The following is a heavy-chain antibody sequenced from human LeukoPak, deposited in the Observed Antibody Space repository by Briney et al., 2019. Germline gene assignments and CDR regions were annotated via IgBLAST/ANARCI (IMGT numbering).Heavy chain of an antibody. D-gene: IGHD4-17*01. Sequence: GESLKISCKGSGYSFTSYWIGWVRQMPGKGLEWMGIIYPGDSDTRYSPSFQGQVTISADKSISTAYLQWSSLKASDTAMYYCATPRTLGYGDYNAFDIWGQGTMVTVSS. V-gene: IGHV5-51*01. J-gene: IGHJ3*02. CDR3: ATPRTLGYGDYNAFDI. CDR1: GYSFTSYW. CDR2: IYPGDSDT.